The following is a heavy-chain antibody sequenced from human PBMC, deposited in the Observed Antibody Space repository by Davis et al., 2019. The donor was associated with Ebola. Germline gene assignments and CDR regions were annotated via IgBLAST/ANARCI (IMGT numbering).Heavy chain of an antibody. J-gene: IGHJ6*02. Sequence: ASVKVSCKVSGYTLTELSMHWVRQAPGQGLEWMGWINPNSGGTNYAQKFQGWVTMTRDTSISTAYMELSRLRSDDTAVYYCARDSREYYYDSSGYYYYGMDVWGQGTTVTVSS. V-gene: IGHV1-2*04. D-gene: IGHD3-22*01. CDR1: GYTLTELS. CDR2: INPNSGGT. CDR3: ARDSREYYYDSSGYYYYGMDV.